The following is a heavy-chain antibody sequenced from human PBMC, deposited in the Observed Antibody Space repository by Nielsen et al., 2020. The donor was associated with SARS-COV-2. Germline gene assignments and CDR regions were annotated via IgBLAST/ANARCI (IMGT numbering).Heavy chain of an antibody. CDR1: GFTFSDYF. CDR3: ARGPNGLGV. J-gene: IGHJ6*02. V-gene: IGHV3-33*08. CDR2: IWFDGSDK. Sequence: GGSLRLSCTTSGFTFSDYFMSWIRQAPGKGLEWVALIWFDGSDKYYADSVKGRFTISRDDSKNTLYLQMNSLRAEDTAVYYCARGPNGLGVWGPGTTVTVSS.